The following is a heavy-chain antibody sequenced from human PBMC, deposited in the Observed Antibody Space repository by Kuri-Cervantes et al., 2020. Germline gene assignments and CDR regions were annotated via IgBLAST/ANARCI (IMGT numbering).Heavy chain of an antibody. J-gene: IGHJ5*02. CDR1: GGSISTTIYY. D-gene: IGHD2-2*01. Sequence: SETLSLTCTVSGGSISTTIYYWTWIRQPPGKGLEWIGSIYYSAITYYNPSLKSRVTISVDTSKNQFSLKLSSVTAADTAVYYCARVVPADRAFDPWGQGTLVTVSS. CDR3: ARVVPADRAFDP. V-gene: IGHV4-39*07. CDR2: IYYSAIT.